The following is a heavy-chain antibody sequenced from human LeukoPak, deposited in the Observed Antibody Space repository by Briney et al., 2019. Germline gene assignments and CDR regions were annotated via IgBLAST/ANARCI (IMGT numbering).Heavy chain of an antibody. J-gene: IGHJ4*02. CDR3: AHRGDGDYEGIFDY. CDR1: GFSLNANGVG. CDR2: IYWDDDK. Sequence: SGPTLVNPTQPLTLTCTFSGFSLNANGVGVGWIRQPPGKALEWLALIYWDDDKGYSPSLNSRLTIIKDTSKNQVVLTMTNVDPVDTATYYCAHRGDGDYEGIFDYWGQGVLVTVSS. V-gene: IGHV2-5*02. D-gene: IGHD4-17*01.